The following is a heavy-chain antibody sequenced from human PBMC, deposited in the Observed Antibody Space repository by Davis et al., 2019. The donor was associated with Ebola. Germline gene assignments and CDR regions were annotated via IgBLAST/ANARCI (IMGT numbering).Heavy chain of an antibody. D-gene: IGHD4-17*01. CDR2: ISSDSDYI. J-gene: IGHJ6*04. CDR3: ARDLVDYGDYIYYYGMDV. V-gene: IGHV3-21*04. CDR1: GFTFSTYS. Sequence: GESLKISCAASGFTFSTYSMSWVRQAPGKGLEWVSSISSDSDYIYYADSAKGRFTISRDDAQNFLYLQMNSLRPEDTALYYCARDLVDYGDYIYYYGMDVWGKGTTVTVSS.